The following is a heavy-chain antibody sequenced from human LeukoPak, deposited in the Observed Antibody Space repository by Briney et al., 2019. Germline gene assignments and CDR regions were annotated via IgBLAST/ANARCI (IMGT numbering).Heavy chain of an antibody. V-gene: IGHV3-11*01. CDR3: AREGITIFGVANSNWFDP. CDR2: ISGSGSTI. Sequence: GSLRLSCAASGFRFSDHYMSWIRQAPGKGLEWVSYISGSGSTIYYTASVRGRFTISRDNAKNSLYLQMNSLRAEDTAIYYCAREGITIFGVANSNWFDPWGQGTLVTVSS. CDR1: GFRFSDHY. J-gene: IGHJ5*02. D-gene: IGHD3-3*01.